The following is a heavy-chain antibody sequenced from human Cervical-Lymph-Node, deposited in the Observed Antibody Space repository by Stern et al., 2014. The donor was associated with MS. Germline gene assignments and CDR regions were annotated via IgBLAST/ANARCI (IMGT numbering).Heavy chain of an antibody. CDR2: IFPVFGTP. J-gene: IGHJ5*02. Sequence: DQLVESGPEVTKPGSSVKVSCKASGGTFSKFPSSWVRQAPGQGLEWMGGIFPVFGTPTYAQEFRGRVTITADVSTSTVYMELSSLRSDDTAVYYCALSSETSDRWYSLGYDLWGQGTLVTVSS. CDR1: GGTFSKFP. D-gene: IGHD6-13*01. CDR3: ALSSETSDRWYSLGYDL. V-gene: IGHV1-69*01.